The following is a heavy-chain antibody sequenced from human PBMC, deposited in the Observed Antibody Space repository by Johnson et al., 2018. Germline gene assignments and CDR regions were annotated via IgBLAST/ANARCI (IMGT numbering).Heavy chain of an antibody. CDR3: ARSLGLDSSGYYYGSFQH. D-gene: IGHD3-22*01. J-gene: IGHJ1*01. Sequence: EVQLVESGGGLVQPGGSLRLSCAASGFTFSSYAMSWVRQAPGTGLEWVSAISGSGDTTYYADSVKGRFTISRDNSKNTLYLQMNRLRVEDTAVYYCARSLGLDSSGYYYGSFQHWGQGTLVTVSS. V-gene: IGHV3-23*04. CDR1: GFTFSSYA. CDR2: ISGSGDTT.